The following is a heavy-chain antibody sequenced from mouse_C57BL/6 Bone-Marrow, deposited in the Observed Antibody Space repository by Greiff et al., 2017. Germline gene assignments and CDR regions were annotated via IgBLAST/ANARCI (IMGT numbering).Heavy chain of an antibody. CDR2: ISYDGSN. Sequence: EVQLQQSGPGLVKPSQSLSLTCSVTGYSITSGYYWNWIRQFPGNKLEWMGYISYDGSNNYNPSLKNRISITRDTSKNQFFLKLNSVTTEDTATYYCARHDGYYAWFAYWGQGTLVTVSA. D-gene: IGHD2-3*01. J-gene: IGHJ3*01. V-gene: IGHV3-6*01. CDR3: ARHDGYYAWFAY. CDR1: GYSITSGYY.